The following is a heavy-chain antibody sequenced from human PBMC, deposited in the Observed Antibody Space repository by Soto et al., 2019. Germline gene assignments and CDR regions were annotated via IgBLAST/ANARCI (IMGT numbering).Heavy chain of an antibody. CDR2: IYYNGHT. V-gene: IGHV4-59*01. Sequence: PSETLSLTCTVSAGSISGYYWTWIRQPPGKGLEWIGNIYYNGHTDYSPSLRNRVIISLDTSKDQFSLRHEDTAVYYCAKDGGQAYCNSPGCSAEHFDYWGRGTQVTVSS. J-gene: IGHJ4*02. D-gene: IGHD2-2*01. CDR1: AGSISGYY. CDR3: AKDGGQAYCNSPGCSAEHFDY.